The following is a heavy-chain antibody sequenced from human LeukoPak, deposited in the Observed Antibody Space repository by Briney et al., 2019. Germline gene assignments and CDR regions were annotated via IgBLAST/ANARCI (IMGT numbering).Heavy chain of an antibody. D-gene: IGHD3-22*01. CDR2: IWYDGSNK. J-gene: IGHJ4*02. V-gene: IGHV3-33*01. CDR3: ARRNCYDSSGYLIDY. Sequence: GGSLRLSCAASGFTFSSYGMPWVRQAPGKGLEWVAVIWYDGSNKYYADSVKGRFTISRDNSKNTLYLQMNSLRAEDTAVYYCARRNCYDSSGYLIDYWGQGTLVTVSS. CDR1: GFTFSSYG.